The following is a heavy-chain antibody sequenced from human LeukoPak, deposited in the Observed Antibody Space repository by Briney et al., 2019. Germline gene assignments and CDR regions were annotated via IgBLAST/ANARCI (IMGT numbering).Heavy chain of an antibody. D-gene: IGHD6-19*01. CDR2: ISGRTGGT. CDR3: AKCGNSGCHLIDY. V-gene: IGHV3-23*01. Sequence: GGSLRLSCAVSGFTFNTNAMSWVRQAQGKGLEWVSAISGRTGGTYYADSVKGRFTISRDNSKSTLYLQMDSLRAEHTAVYYCAKCGNSGCHLIDYWGQGTLVTVSS. CDR1: GFTFNTNA. J-gene: IGHJ4*02.